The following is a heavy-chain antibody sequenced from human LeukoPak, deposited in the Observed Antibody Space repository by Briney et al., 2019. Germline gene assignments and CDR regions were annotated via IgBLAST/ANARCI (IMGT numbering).Heavy chain of an antibody. CDR3: AKPGGYCSSTSCFYGMDV. V-gene: IGHV3-30*18. D-gene: IGHD2-2*01. CDR2: ISYEGGNK. J-gene: IGHJ6*02. Sequence: PGGSLRLSCAASGFTFSSYGRHWVRQAPGKGLEWVAVISYEGGNKYYADSVKGRFTISRDNAKNTLYLQMNSLRAEDTAVYYCAKPGGYCSSTSCFYGMDVWGQGTTVTVSS. CDR1: GFTFSSYG.